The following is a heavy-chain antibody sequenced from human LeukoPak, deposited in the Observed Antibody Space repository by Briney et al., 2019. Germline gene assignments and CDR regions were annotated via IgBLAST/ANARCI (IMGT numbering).Heavy chain of an antibody. CDR1: GDSISSRSYY. CDR3: ARDRYYEPLDY. J-gene: IGHJ4*02. CDR2: ISYTGST. D-gene: IGHD3-22*01. V-gene: IGHV4-39*07. Sequence: PSEALSLTCTASGDSISSRSYYWGWIRQPPGQGLEWIGHISYTGSTYYNPSLKSRVTISVDTSKNQFSLQLRSVTAADTAVYYCARDRYYEPLDYWGQGTLVTVST.